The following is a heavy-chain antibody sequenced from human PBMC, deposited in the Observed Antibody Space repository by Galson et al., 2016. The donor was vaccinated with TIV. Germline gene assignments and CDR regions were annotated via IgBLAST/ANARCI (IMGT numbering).Heavy chain of an antibody. J-gene: IGHJ2*01. V-gene: IGHV4-38-2*02. CDR1: GDYNSSYF. CDR3: ARRQLWFWYFDL. Sequence: ETLSLTCTVSGDYNSSYFWNWIRQPPGRGLEWIGSLNHRGDTHYNPSLKSRVTISLDTSKNQVSLTLSSVTAADTAVYYCARRQLWFWYFDLWGRGTLVTVSS. D-gene: IGHD5-18*01. CDR2: LNHRGDT.